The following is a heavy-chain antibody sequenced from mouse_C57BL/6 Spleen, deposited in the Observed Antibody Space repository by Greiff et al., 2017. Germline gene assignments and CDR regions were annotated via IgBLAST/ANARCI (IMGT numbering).Heavy chain of an antibody. CDR2: ISNGGGST. D-gene: IGHD2-4*01. J-gene: IGHJ4*01. Sequence: VQLKESGGGLVQPGGSLKLSCAASGFTFSDYYMYWVRQTPEKRLEWVAYISNGGGSTYYPVTVKGRFTISRDNAKNTLYLQMSRLKSEDTAMYYCARDYDYDEGYAMDYWGQGTSVTVSS. CDR3: ARDYDYDEGYAMDY. V-gene: IGHV5-12*01. CDR1: GFTFSDYY.